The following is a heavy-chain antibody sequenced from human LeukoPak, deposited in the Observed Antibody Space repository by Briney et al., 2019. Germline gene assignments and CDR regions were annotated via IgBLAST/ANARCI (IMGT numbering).Heavy chain of an antibody. D-gene: IGHD5-18*01. CDR3: VRDTSGYAYGLY. Sequence: SVKVSCKASGGTFNNYGIDWVRQAPGQGLEWMGRIIPILDIANYAQKFQGRVTVTTDTSTATAYMELRSLRSDDTAVYYCVRDTSGYAYGLYWGQGTLVTVSS. V-gene: IGHV1-69*04. CDR2: IIPILDIA. J-gene: IGHJ4*02. CDR1: GGTFNNYG.